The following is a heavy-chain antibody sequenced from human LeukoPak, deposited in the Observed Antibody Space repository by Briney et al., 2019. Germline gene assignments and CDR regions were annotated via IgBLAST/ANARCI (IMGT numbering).Heavy chain of an antibody. CDR1: GGSMSSYY. CDR2: IYYSGST. D-gene: IGHD2-2*01. CDR3: ARERYCSSTSCYAGAAAVDY. J-gene: IGHJ4*02. Sequence: SETLSLTCTVSGGSMSSYYWSWIRQPPGKGLEWIGYIYYSGSTYYNPSLKSRVTISVDTSKNQFSLKLSSVTAADTAVYYCARERYCSSTSCYAGAAAVDYWGQGTLVTVSP. V-gene: IGHV4-59*12.